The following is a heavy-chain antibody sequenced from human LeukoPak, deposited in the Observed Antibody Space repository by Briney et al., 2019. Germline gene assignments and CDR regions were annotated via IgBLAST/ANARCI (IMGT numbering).Heavy chain of an antibody. CDR3: ARGTITGTTYFDY. V-gene: IGHV3-21*01. CDR1: GFTFSSYS. J-gene: IGHJ4*02. D-gene: IGHD1-7*01. Sequence: GGSLRLSCAASGFTFSSYSMNWVRQAPGKGLEWVSSISSSSSYMYYADSVKGRFTISRDNAKNSLYLQMNSLRAEDAAVYYCARGTITGTTYFDYWGQGALVTVSS. CDR2: ISSSSSYM.